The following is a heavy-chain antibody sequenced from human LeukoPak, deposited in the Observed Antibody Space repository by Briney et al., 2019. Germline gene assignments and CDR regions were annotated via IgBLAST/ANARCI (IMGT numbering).Heavy chain of an antibody. CDR3: AREKMSSYYRFSGGYFDY. V-gene: IGHV4-61*02. Sequence: SETLSLTCTVSGGSISSGSYYWSWIRQPAGKGLEGIGRIYTSGSTNYNPSHKSRVTISVDTSKNQFSLKLSSVTAADTAVYYCAREKMSSYYRFSGGYFDYLGQGTLVTVSS. CDR2: IYTSGST. J-gene: IGHJ4*02. CDR1: GGSISSGSYY. D-gene: IGHD1-26*01.